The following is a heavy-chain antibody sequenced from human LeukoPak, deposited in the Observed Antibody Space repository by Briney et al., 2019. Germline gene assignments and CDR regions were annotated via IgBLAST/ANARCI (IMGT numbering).Heavy chain of an antibody. J-gene: IGHJ4*02. Sequence: SETLCLTCTVSGGSVNSYYWSWIRQPPGKALEWIGYIYYSGSTDYNPSLKSRVTISVDTSKNQVSLKLSAVTAADTAVYFCARGKAGYSSAWDWWGQGTLVTVSS. CDR3: ARGKAGYSSAWDW. CDR1: GGSVNSYY. D-gene: IGHD6-19*01. CDR2: IYYSGST. V-gene: IGHV4-59*02.